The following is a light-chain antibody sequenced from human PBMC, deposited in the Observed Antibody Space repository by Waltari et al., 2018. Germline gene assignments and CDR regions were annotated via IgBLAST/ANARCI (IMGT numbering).Light chain of an antibody. CDR1: SPNIGAGYD. CDR3: QSYDSRLSAVV. J-gene: IGLJ2*01. V-gene: IGLV1-40*01. CDR2: DNN. Sequence: QSVLTQPPSGSGAPGPRVTISCTGSSPNIGAGYDVQWYQKLPGTAPKRLIYDNNRRPSGVPDRFSGSKSGTSASLAITGLQAEDEADYYCQSYDSRLSAVVFGGGTKLTVL.